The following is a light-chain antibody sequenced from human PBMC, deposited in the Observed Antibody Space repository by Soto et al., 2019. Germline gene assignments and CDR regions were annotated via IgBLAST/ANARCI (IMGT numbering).Light chain of an antibody. J-gene: IGLJ1*01. Sequence: QSALPQPASVSGSPGQSITISCTGTSSDIGNYNYVSWYQQHPGKAPKLMIYEVSNRPSGVSNRFSGSKSGNTASLTISGPQAEDEADYYCSSYTSSSTLNYVFGTGTKVTVL. CDR2: EVS. CDR3: SSYTSSSTLNYV. V-gene: IGLV2-14*01. CDR1: SSDIGNYNY.